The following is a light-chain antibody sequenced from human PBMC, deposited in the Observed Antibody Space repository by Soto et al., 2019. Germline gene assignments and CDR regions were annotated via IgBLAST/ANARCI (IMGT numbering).Light chain of an antibody. CDR1: SSDIGVYNF. CDR2: DAN. CDR3: SSYATSTV. Sequence: QSALTQPASVSGSPGKSITISCTGPSSDIGVYNFVSWYQQHPGKAPKLMIFDANLRPSGVSDRFSGSKSGNTASLTISGLQAEDEAHYYCSSYATSTVFGGGTKLTVL. V-gene: IGLV2-14*01. J-gene: IGLJ2*01.